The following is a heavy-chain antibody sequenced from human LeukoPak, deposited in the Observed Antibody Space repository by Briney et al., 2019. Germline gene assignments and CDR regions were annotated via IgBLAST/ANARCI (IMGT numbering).Heavy chain of an antibody. CDR3: ARDMRLGELSPYDY. CDR2: NSAYNGNT. CDR1: GYTFTSYG. D-gene: IGHD3-16*02. Sequence: ASVKVSCKASGYTFTSYGISWVRQAPGQGLEWMGWNSAYNGNTNYAQKLQGRVTMTTDTSTSTAYMELRSLRSDDTAVYNCARDMRLGELSPYDYWGQGTLVTVSS. V-gene: IGHV1-18*01. J-gene: IGHJ4*02.